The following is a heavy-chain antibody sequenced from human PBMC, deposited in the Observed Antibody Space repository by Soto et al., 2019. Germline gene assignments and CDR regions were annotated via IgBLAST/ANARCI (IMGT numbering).Heavy chain of an antibody. V-gene: IGHV3-30*18. CDR3: TKDQRASGPHYFDY. Sequence: QVQLVESGGGVVQPGRSLRLSCAASGFIFGSYGMHWVRQAPGKGLEWVAVISYEGSNKYYADSVKGRFTISRDNSKNTLYLEMNSLRAEDTAVYYCTKDQRASGPHYFDYWGQGTLITVSS. CDR2: ISYEGSNK. J-gene: IGHJ4*02. CDR1: GFIFGSYG. D-gene: IGHD3-10*01.